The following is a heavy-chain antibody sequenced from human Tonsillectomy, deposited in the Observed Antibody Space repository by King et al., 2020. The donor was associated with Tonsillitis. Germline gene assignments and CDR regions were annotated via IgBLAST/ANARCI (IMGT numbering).Heavy chain of an antibody. V-gene: IGHV3-7*01. CDR2: IKQDGSEK. CDR1: GFTFSSYW. Sequence: VQLVESGGGLVQPGGSLRISCAASGFTFSSYWMSWVRQAPGKGLEWVASIKQDGSEKYYADSVKGRFTISRDNAKNSLDLQMNSLRAEDTAVYYCARDLGDFWSGFYRDYWGQGTLVTVSS. J-gene: IGHJ4*02. CDR3: ARDLGDFWSGFYRDY. D-gene: IGHD3-3*01.